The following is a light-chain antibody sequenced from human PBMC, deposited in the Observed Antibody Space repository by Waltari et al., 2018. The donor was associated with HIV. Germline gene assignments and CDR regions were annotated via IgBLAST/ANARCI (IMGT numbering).Light chain of an antibody. CDR2: EVS. CDR3: SSYTSRNTRV. J-gene: IGLJ1*01. Sequence: QSALTQPASVSGSPGQSITISCTGTTSDVGGYKYVSWYQQHPDKAPKLVVYEVSNRPSWISCRFSGSKSGNTASLTISGLQAEDEADYYCSSYTSRNTRVFGTGTKVTVL. V-gene: IGLV2-14*01. CDR1: TSDVGGYKY.